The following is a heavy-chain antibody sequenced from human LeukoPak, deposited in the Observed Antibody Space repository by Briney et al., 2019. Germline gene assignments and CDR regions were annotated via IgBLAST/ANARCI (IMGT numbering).Heavy chain of an antibody. J-gene: IGHJ1*01. Sequence: SVRVSCKASGGTFISYAFSWVGQAPGRGLEWMGGSVPIFGTANYAQKFHGRVTITTDESTSTAYLELSSLRSEATAVYYCARSPWPYSSSAEYFQHWGQGTLVTVSS. V-gene: IGHV1-69*05. D-gene: IGHD6-13*01. CDR1: GGTFISYA. CDR2: SVPIFGTA. CDR3: ARSPWPYSSSAEYFQH.